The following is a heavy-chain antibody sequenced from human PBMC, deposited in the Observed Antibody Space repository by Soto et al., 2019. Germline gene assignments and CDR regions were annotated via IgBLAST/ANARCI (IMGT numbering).Heavy chain of an antibody. Sequence: PGGSLRLSCAASGFTFRNAWMSWVRQSPGRGLEWLGRIRSKADGGTAVYAAPLEGRFTISRDDSENTLYLQMNSLKTEDTAVYFCAADDSVADANVDHWGQGTLVTVS. CDR2: IRSKADGGTA. V-gene: IGHV3-15*01. D-gene: IGHD2-15*01. CDR1: GFTFRNAW. J-gene: IGHJ4*02. CDR3: AADDSVADANVDH.